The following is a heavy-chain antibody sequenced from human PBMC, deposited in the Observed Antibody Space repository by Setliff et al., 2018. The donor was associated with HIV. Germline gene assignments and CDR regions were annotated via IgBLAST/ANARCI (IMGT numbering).Heavy chain of an antibody. Sequence: SGPTLVNPTQTLTLTCTLSGLSLNISDVGVGWLRQPPGKALEWLALIYWNDDKRYSPSLKSRVTVTKDTAKNQVVLTMTNMDPADTATYFCAHSPDTWYFGEYFRHWGQGTLVTVST. V-gene: IGHV2-5*01. D-gene: IGHD3-9*01. CDR3: AHSPDTWYFGEYFRH. CDR2: IYWNDDK. J-gene: IGHJ1*01. CDR1: GLSLNISDVG.